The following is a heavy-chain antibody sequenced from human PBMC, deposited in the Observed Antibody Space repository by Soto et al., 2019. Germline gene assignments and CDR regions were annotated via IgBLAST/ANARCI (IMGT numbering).Heavy chain of an antibody. CDR2: ITPIFGTA. D-gene: IGHD3-9*01. J-gene: IGHJ4*02. CDR3: ARGWSYDILTGYSY. CDR1: GGSFSNYA. Sequence: QVQLVQSGAEVKKPGSSVKVSCKASGGSFSNYAISWVRQAPGQGLEWMGGITPIFGTANYAQRFQGRVTITADESTSTAYMELSSLRSEDTAVYYCARGWSYDILTGYSYWGQGTLVNVSS. V-gene: IGHV1-69*01.